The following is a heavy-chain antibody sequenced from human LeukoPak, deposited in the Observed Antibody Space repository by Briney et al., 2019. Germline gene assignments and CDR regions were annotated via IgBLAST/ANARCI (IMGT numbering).Heavy chain of an antibody. J-gene: IGHJ5*02. Sequence: SETLSLTCTVSGASTDSGRYYWGWIRQPPGKGLEWIGSIHYSGTTYYNPSLKSRVTTSIDTSNNQFSLKLSSVTAADTAVYYCARGTPYTPWGQGTLVTVSS. CDR1: GASTDSGRYY. D-gene: IGHD4-11*01. CDR2: IHYSGTT. CDR3: ARGTPYTP. V-gene: IGHV4-39*07.